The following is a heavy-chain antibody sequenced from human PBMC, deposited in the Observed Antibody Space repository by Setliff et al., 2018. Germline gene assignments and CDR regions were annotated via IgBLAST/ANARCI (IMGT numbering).Heavy chain of an antibody. V-gene: IGHV4-34*01. J-gene: IGHJ3*02. Sequence: PSETLSLTCAVYGGSFSGYYWSWLRQPPGKGLEWIGEINHSGSTNYNPSLKSRVTISVDTSKNQFSLKLSSVTAADTAVYYCARGPYNIYDRSGFLNDAFDIWGQGTMVTVSS. D-gene: IGHD3-22*01. CDR3: ARGPYNIYDRSGFLNDAFDI. CDR1: GGSFSGYY. CDR2: INHSGST.